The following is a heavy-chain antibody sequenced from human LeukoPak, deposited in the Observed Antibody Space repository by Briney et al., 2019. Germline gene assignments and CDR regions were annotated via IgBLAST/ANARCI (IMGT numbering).Heavy chain of an antibody. CDR1: GGSISSSNW. CDR3: ACPSGNHLYSFDY. V-gene: IGHV4-4*02. J-gene: IGHJ4*02. Sequence: PSETLSLTCAVSGGSISSSNWWSWVRQPPGKGLEWIGEINHSGSTNYNPSLKSRVTISVDTSKNQFSLKLSSVTAADTAVYYCACPSGNHLYSFDYWGQGTLVTVSS. D-gene: IGHD1-14*01. CDR2: INHSGST.